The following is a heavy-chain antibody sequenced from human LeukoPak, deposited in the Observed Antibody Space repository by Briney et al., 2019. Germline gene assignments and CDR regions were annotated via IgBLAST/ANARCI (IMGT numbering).Heavy chain of an antibody. D-gene: IGHD3-9*01. CDR1: GYYISSGYY. CDR2: IYYSGST. V-gene: IGHV4-38-2*02. CDR3: ARTAWGTYDILTGYQYYFDY. Sequence: PSETLSLTCTVSGYYISSGYYWGWIRQPPGKGLEWIGSIYYSGSTYYNPSLKSRVTISVDTSKNQFSLKLSSVTAADTAVYYCARTAWGTYDILTGYQYYFDYWGQGTLVTVSS. J-gene: IGHJ4*02.